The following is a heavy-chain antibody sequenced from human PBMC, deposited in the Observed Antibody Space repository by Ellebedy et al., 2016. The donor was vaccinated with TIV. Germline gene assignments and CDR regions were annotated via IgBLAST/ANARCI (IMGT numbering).Heavy chain of an antibody. D-gene: IGHD1-20*01. J-gene: IGHJ4*02. V-gene: IGHV1-2*02. CDR3: ARRGRITGTPSKSFDY. CDR1: GYTFIGYY. Sequence: ASVKVSCXASGYTFIGYYMHWVRQAPGQGLEWMGWINPNSGGTNYAQKFQGRVTMTRDTSISTAYMELSRLRSDDTAVYYCARRGRITGTPSKSFDYWGQGTLVTVSS. CDR2: INPNSGGT.